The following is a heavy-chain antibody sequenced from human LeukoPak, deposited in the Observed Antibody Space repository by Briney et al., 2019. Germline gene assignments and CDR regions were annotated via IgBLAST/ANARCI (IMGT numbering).Heavy chain of an antibody. Sequence: QPGGSLRLSCAASGFTFISVGMHWVRQAPGKGLEWVAFIRYDGTDKYYADSVKGRFTISRDNSKNTLYLQMNSLRPEDTAVYYCAPRVVVITAPFDYWGQGTLVTVSS. CDR2: IRYDGTDK. D-gene: IGHD2-21*01. J-gene: IGHJ4*02. V-gene: IGHV3-30*02. CDR3: APRVVVITAPFDY. CDR1: GFTFISVG.